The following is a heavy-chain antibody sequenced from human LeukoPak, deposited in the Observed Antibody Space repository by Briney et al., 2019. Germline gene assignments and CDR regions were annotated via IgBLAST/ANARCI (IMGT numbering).Heavy chain of an antibody. Sequence: ASVKVSCKASGGTFSNYAISWVRQAPGQGLEWMGGIIPIFGTANYAQKFRGRVTITADKSTSTAYMELSSLRSEDTAVYYCARDGISAYCGGDCYSDYYYMDVWGKGTTVTVSS. V-gene: IGHV1-69*06. CDR3: ARDGISAYCGGDCYSDYYYMDV. J-gene: IGHJ6*03. CDR1: GGTFSNYA. CDR2: IIPIFGTA. D-gene: IGHD2-21*02.